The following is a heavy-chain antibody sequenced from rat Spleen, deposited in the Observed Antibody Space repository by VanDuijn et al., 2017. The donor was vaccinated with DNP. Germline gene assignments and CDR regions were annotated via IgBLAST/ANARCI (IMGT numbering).Heavy chain of an antibody. J-gene: IGHJ2*01. V-gene: IGHV5-19*01. Sequence: EVQLVESGGGLVQPGRSLKLSCAASGFTFSNYGMHWIRQAPTKGLEWVATITSTGGSTYYPDSVKGRFTISRDNAKNTLYLQMNSLRSEDTATYYCVRDIEGYWGQGVMVTVSS. CDR1: GFTFSNYG. D-gene: IGHD1-11*01. CDR2: ITSTGGST. CDR3: VRDIEGY.